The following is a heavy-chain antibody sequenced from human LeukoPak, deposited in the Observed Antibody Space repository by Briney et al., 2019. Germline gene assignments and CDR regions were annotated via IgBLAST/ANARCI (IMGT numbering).Heavy chain of an antibody. J-gene: IGHJ4*02. CDR3: AKRGVVIRVILVGFHKEAYYFDS. CDR2: IIDSGGRT. D-gene: IGHD3-22*01. V-gene: IGHV3-23*01. Sequence: GGSLRLSCSVSAITLSNYGMSWVRQAPGKGLVWVAGIIDSGGRTNYADSVKGRFTISRDNPKNTQYLQMSSLRAEDTAVYFCAKRGVVIRVILVGFHKEAYYFDSWGQGALVTVSS. CDR1: AITLSNYG.